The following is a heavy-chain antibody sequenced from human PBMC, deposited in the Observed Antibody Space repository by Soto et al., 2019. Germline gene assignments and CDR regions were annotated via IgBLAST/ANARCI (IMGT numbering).Heavy chain of an antibody. J-gene: IGHJ4*02. CDR3: ARDLHDYSV. Sequence: AETLSLTCTVSGVSFSRYYLSWIRQPPGKGLEWVGYIYYQGSTNYTPSLKGRVTISVDKSKNHFSLKLNSVTAADTGVYYCARDLHDYSVWGQGTLVTVSS. CDR1: GVSFSRYY. CDR2: IYYQGST. V-gene: IGHV4-59*01. D-gene: IGHD2-21*01.